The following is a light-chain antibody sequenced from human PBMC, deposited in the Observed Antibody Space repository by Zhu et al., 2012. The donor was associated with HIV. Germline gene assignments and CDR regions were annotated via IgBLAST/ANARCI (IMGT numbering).Light chain of an antibody. V-gene: IGKV1-39*01. CDR1: QSISNR. CDR2: AAS. J-gene: IGKJ1*01. CDR3: QQSYTVSVT. Sequence: DIQMTQSPSSLPASVGDTVTITCRASQSISNRLNWYQQKPGEAPNLLIYAASSLQRGVPSRFSGSGSGTDFTLTINNLQPADFATYFCQQSYTVSVTFGQGTKV.